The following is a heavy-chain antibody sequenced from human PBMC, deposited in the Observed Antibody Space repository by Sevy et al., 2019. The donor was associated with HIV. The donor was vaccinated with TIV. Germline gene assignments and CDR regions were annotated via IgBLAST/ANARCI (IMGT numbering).Heavy chain of an antibody. Sequence: GGSLRLSCAASGFTFSNARMSWVRQAPGKGLEWVAVISYDGSNKYYADSVKGRFTISRDNSKNTLYLQMNSLRAEDTAVYYCAKDARGYCSGGSCLGPFDYWGQGTLVTVSS. CDR3: AKDARGYCSGGSCLGPFDY. D-gene: IGHD2-15*01. CDR2: ISYDGSNK. V-gene: IGHV3-30*18. CDR1: GFTFSNAR. J-gene: IGHJ4*02.